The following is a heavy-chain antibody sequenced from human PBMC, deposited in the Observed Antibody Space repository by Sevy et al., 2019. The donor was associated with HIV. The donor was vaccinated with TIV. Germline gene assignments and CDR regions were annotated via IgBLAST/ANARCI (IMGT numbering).Heavy chain of an antibody. V-gene: IGHV1-69*13. CDR3: VRGGGNGWYYFDY. D-gene: IGHD6-19*01. CDR1: GGTFKNSG. Sequence: VKVSCKASGGTFKNSGISWVRQAPGQGLEWMGGIIPILNLVNYVQKFQGRVTITADESTNTAYMELSSLRSEDTAVYYCVRGGGNGWYYFDYWGQETLVTVSS. CDR2: IIPILNLV. J-gene: IGHJ4*02.